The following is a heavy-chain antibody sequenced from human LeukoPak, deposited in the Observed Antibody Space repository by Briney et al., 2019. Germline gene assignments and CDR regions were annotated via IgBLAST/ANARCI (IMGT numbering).Heavy chain of an antibody. CDR2: IYTSGST. V-gene: IGHV4-4*07. CDR1: GGSISSYY. Sequence: SETLSLTCTVSGGSISSYYWSWIRQPAGKGLEWIGRIYTSGSTNYNSSLKSRVTMSVDTSKNQFSLKLSSVTAADTAVYYCARGDYDFWSGYVYYYYMDVWGKGTTVTVSS. J-gene: IGHJ6*03. CDR3: ARGDYDFWSGYVYYYYMDV. D-gene: IGHD3-3*01.